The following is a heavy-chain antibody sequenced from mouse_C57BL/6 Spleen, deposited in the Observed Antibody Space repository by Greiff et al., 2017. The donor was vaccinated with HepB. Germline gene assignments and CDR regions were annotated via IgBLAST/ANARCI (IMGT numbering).Heavy chain of an antibody. Sequence: QVQLQQPGAELVRPGSSVKLSCKASGYTFTSYWMDWVKQRPGQGPEWIGNIYPSDSETHYNQKFKDKATLTVDKSSSTAYMQLSSLTSEDSAVYYCARGDYGNPLSYWGQGTLVTVSA. D-gene: IGHD2-1*01. CDR2: IYPSDSET. CDR3: ARGDYGNPLSY. J-gene: IGHJ3*01. V-gene: IGHV1-61*01. CDR1: GYTFTSYW.